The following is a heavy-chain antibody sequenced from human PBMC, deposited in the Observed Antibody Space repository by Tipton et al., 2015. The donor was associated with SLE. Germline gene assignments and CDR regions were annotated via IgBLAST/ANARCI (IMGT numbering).Heavy chain of an antibody. CDR1: GYTFTSYD. V-gene: IGHV1-8*01. Sequence: QSGAEVKKPGASVKVSCKASGYTFTSYDINWVRQATGQGLEWMGWMNPNNGDTDYAQMFQGRVTMTRNTSISTAYMELSILRSEDTAVYYCARGSGTYYNDIDYWGQGTLVTVSS. D-gene: IGHD3-10*01. CDR2: MNPNNGDT. CDR3: ARGSGTYYNDIDY. J-gene: IGHJ4*02.